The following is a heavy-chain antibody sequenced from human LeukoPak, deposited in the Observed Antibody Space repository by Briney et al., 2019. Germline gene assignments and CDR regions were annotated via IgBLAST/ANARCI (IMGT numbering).Heavy chain of an antibody. Sequence: GESLKISCKGSGYSFTSYWIGWVRQMPGKGLEWMWIIYPGDSDTRYSPSFQGQVTISADKSISTAYLQWSSLKASDTAMYYCARGGYYDSSGYRYFDYWGQGTLVTVSS. CDR2: IYPGDSDT. CDR3: ARGGYYDSSGYRYFDY. V-gene: IGHV5-51*01. CDR1: GYSFTSYW. J-gene: IGHJ4*02. D-gene: IGHD3-22*01.